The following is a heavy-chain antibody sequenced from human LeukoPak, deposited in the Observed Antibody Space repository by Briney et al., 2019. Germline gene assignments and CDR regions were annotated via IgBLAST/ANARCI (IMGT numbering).Heavy chain of an antibody. Sequence: SQTLSLTCAISGDSFSSNSAAWNWIRQSPSRGLEWLGRTYYRSKWYSDYAVSVKSRITINPDTSKNQFSLQLNSVTPEDTAVYYCAKSINSSGWYAYYYYYYGMDVWGQGTTVTVSS. CDR2: TYYRSKWYS. CDR3: AKSINSSGWYAYYYYYYGMDV. V-gene: IGHV6-1*01. D-gene: IGHD6-19*01. J-gene: IGHJ6*02. CDR1: GDSFSSNSAA.